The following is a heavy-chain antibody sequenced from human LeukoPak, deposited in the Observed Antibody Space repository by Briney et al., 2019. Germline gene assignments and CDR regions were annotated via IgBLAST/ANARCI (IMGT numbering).Heavy chain of an antibody. CDR3: ASGTASGFSVY. J-gene: IGHJ4*02. V-gene: IGHV3-21*01. D-gene: IGHD5/OR15-5a*01. CDR1: GFTFTSYS. Sequence: GRSLRLSCAASGFTFTSYSMNWVRQAPGKGLEWVSSISYSSSYIYYADSAKGRFTISRDNAKNSLYLQMDSLRAEDTAVYYCASGTASGFSVYWGQGTLITVSS. CDR2: ISYSSSYI.